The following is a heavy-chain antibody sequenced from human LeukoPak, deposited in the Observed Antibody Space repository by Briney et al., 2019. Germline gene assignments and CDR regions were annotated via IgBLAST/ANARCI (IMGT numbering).Heavy chain of an antibody. V-gene: IGHV4-39*07. D-gene: IGHD2-2*01. CDR2: IYYSGST. CDR1: GGSIRSSSYY. Sequence: SATLSLTCTVSGGSIRSSSYYWGWIRQPPGKGLEWIGSIYYSGSTYYNPSLKSRVTISVDTSKNQFSLKLSSVTAADTAVYYCASLPSYYYYYYMDVWGKGTTVTVSS. CDR3: ASLPSYYYYYYMDV. J-gene: IGHJ6*03.